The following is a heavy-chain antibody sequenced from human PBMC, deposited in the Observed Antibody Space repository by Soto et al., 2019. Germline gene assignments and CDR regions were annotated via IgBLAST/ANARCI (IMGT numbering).Heavy chain of an antibody. D-gene: IGHD5-12*01. V-gene: IGHV3-23*01. J-gene: IGHJ3*01. Sequence: GGSLRLSCVASGITFGSRATSWVRQAPGEGLEWVSTTTDTGGDTKYADSVQGRFTISRDNSKNTLSLQMSSLTADDTAIYYCVREGRGSFDFWGRGTMVTVSS. CDR2: TTDTGGDT. CDR3: VREGRGSFDF. CDR1: GITFGSRA.